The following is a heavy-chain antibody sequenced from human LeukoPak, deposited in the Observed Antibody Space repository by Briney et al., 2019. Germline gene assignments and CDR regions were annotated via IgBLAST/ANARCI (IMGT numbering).Heavy chain of an antibody. CDR2: VSGYNGNT. Sequence: GESLKISYEGSGYTFTNFWIGWVRQMPGKGLEWMGWVSGYNGNTDYAQKFQGRVTMTTDRSTNTVYMELRSLRSDDTAVYYCARDRPVMITFGGVIIAAYWGQGTLVSVSS. V-gene: IGHV1-18*04. J-gene: IGHJ4*02. CDR3: ARDRPVMITFGGVIIAAY. CDR1: GYTFTNFW. D-gene: IGHD3-16*02.